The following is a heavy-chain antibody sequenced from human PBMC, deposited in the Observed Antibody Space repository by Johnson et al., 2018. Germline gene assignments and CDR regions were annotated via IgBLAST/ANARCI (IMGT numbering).Heavy chain of an antibody. CDR2: IRGKAHNYAT. D-gene: IGHD6-19*01. CDR3: AKDGEVAGLDY. J-gene: IGHJ4*02. V-gene: IGHV3-73*01. CDR1: GFIFSGSP. Sequence: VQLVESGGGLVQPGGSLKLSCAASGFIFSGSPIHWVRQASGKGLEWVGLIRGKAHNYATAYAASVKGRFTISRDNSKSTLYLQMNSLRREDTAVYYCAKDGEVAGLDYWGQGTLVTVS.